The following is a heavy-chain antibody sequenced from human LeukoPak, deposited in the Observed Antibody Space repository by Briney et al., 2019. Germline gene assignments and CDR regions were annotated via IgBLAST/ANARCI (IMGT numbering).Heavy chain of an antibody. Sequence: GASVKVSCKVSGYSVTELSMHWVRQAPGKGLEWIGGYDPEDGEINYAQKFGDRVTMSDDSSTDTGYMELRSLRSEDTAVYYCASVRRDGYTLGGLIAFDIWGQGTLVTVSS. CDR1: GYSVTELS. V-gene: IGHV1-24*01. D-gene: IGHD5-24*01. CDR2: YDPEDGEI. CDR3: ASVRRDGYTLGGLIAFDI. J-gene: IGHJ3*02.